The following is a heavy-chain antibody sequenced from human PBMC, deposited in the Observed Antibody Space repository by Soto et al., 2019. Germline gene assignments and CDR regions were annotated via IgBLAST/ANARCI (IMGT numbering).Heavy chain of an antibody. CDR1: GGSISSGGYY. J-gene: IGHJ4*02. Sequence: SETLSLTCTVSGGSISSGGYYWSWIRQHPGKGLEWIGYIYYSGSTYYNPSLKSRVTISVDTSKNQFSLKLSSVTAADTAVYYCARTILGYCTNGVCGVYYFDYWGQGTLVTVSS. CDR3: ARTILGYCTNGVCGVYYFDY. V-gene: IGHV4-31*03. D-gene: IGHD2-8*01. CDR2: IYYSGST.